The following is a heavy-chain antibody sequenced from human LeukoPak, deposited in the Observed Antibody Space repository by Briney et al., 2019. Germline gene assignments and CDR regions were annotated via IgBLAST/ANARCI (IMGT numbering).Heavy chain of an antibody. CDR3: AKDREYSYVYDAFDI. V-gene: IGHV3-23*01. D-gene: IGHD3-16*01. J-gene: IGHJ3*02. CDR2: MSGSGGST. Sequence: PGGSLRLSCAASGFTFSSYAMSWVRQAQGKGLEWVSGMSGSGGSTFYADSVEGRFTISRDNSKNTLYLQMNTLRAEDTVVYYCAKDREYSYVYDAFDIWGQGTLVTVSS. CDR1: GFTFSSYA.